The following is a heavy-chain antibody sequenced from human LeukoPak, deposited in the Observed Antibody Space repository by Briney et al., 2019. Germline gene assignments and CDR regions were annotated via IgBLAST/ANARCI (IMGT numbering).Heavy chain of an antibody. CDR1: GGSISSSSYY. D-gene: IGHD3-16*01. CDR2: IYYSGST. Sequence: SETLSLTCAVSGGSISSSSYYWGWIRQPPGKGLEWIGSIYYSGSTYYNPSLKSRVTISVDTSKNQFSLKLSSVTAADTAVYYCARRGDLTSFDPWGQGTLVTVSS. V-gene: IGHV4-39*07. CDR3: ARRGDLTSFDP. J-gene: IGHJ5*02.